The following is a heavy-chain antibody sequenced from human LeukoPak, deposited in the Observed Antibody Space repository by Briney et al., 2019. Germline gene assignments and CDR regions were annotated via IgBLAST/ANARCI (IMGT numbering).Heavy chain of an antibody. CDR3: ARGDCSSTSCYCIWFDP. D-gene: IGHD2-2*01. J-gene: IGHJ5*02. Sequence: SETLSLTCAVYGGSFSGYYWSWIRRPPGKGLEWIGEINHGGSTNYNPSLKSRVTISVDTSKNQFSLKLSSVTAADTAVYYCARGDCSSTSCYCIWFDPWGQGTLVTVSS. CDR1: GGSFSGYY. CDR2: INHGGST. V-gene: IGHV4-34*01.